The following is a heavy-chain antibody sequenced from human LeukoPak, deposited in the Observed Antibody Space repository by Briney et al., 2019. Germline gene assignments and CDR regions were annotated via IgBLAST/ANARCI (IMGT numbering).Heavy chain of an antibody. J-gene: IGHJ6*03. CDR3: AKAHCSGGSCYSGQYYYYYMDV. CDR1: GFTFSSYA. CDR2: ISGSGGST. V-gene: IGHV3-23*01. Sequence: GGSLRLSCAASGFTFSSYAMSWVRQAPGKGLEWVSAISGSGGSTYYADSVKGRLTISRDNSKNTLYLQMNSLRAEDTAVYYCAKAHCSGGSCYSGQYYYYYMDVWGKGTTVTVSS. D-gene: IGHD2-15*01.